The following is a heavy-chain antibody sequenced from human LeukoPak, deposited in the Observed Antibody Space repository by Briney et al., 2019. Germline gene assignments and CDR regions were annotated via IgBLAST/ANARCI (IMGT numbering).Heavy chain of an antibody. V-gene: IGHV1-18*01. J-gene: IGHJ4*02. CDR3: ARDQRAYCSSTSCYALQYYFDY. D-gene: IGHD2-2*01. CDR2: ISAYNGNT. Sequence: ASVKVSCKASGYTFTSYGISWVRQAPGQGLEWMGWISAYNGNTNYAQKLQGRVTMTTDTSTSTAYMELRSLRSDDTAVYYCARDQRAYCSSTSCYALQYYFDYWGQGTLVTVSS. CDR1: GYTFTSYG.